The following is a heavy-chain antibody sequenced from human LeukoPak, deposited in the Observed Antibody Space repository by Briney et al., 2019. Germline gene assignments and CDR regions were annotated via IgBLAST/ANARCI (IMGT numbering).Heavy chain of an antibody. CDR1: GYSFTSYW. J-gene: IGHJ4*02. CDR2: IYPGDSDT. V-gene: IGHV5-51*01. Sequence: GESLKISCKASGYSFTSYWIGWVRQMPGKGLEWMGIIYPGDSDTSYSPSFQGQVTISADKSISTAYLQWSSLKASDTAMYYCASSARYCSGGTCYPFDYWGQGTLVTVSS. D-gene: IGHD2-15*01. CDR3: ASSARYCSGGTCYPFDY.